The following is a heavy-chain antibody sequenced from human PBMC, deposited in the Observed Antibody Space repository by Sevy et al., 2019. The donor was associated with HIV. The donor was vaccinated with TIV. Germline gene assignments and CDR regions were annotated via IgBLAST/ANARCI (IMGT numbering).Heavy chain of an antibody. CDR3: AKESGYSYGYDY. Sequence: GGSLRLSCAASGFIFSTYAMHWVHQAPGKGLEWVAFIRHDGNNNYYADSLKGRFTISRDNSKNTLYLQMNSLRSEDTAVYYCAKESGYSYGYDYWGQGTLVTVSS. J-gene: IGHJ4*02. D-gene: IGHD5-18*01. V-gene: IGHV3-30*02. CDR2: IRHDGNNN. CDR1: GFIFSTYA.